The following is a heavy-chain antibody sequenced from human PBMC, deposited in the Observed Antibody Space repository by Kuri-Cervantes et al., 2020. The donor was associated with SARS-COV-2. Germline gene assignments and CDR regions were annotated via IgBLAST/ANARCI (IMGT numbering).Heavy chain of an antibody. CDR2: ISYDGSNK. CDR3: AKDPHGIVVVVAAIDQ. J-gene: IGHJ4*02. V-gene: IGHV3-30*04. Sequence: LTCAASGFTFSSYAMHWVRQAPGKGLEWVALISYDGSNKYYADSVKGRFTISRDNSKNTLYLQMDSLRPDDTAVYYCAKDPHGIVVVVAAIDQWGQGTLVTVSS. D-gene: IGHD2-15*01. CDR1: GFTFSSYA.